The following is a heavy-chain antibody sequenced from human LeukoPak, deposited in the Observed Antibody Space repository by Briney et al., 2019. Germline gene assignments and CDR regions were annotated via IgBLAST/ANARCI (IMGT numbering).Heavy chain of an antibody. J-gene: IGHJ4*02. Sequence: ASETLSLTCTVSGGSISSSNYYWGWIRQPPGKRLEWIGSIYFSGSTYYNPPLKSRVTISVDTSRNQFSLKLTSVTAADTAVYYCARQMNTVTADYWGQGTLVTVSS. CDR3: ARQMNTVTADY. D-gene: IGHD4-17*01. CDR1: GGSISSSNYY. CDR2: IYFSGST. V-gene: IGHV4-39*01.